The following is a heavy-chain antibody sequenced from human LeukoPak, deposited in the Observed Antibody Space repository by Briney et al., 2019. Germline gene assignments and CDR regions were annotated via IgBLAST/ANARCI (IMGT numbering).Heavy chain of an antibody. Sequence: GGSLRLSCAASGFMFDKYGMYWARQAPGKGLEWVTFIRYDGTKKSYVDSVKGRFTISRDNAKNTVYLQIHSLRPEDTAVYYCAREVVGDNSDSPDSGVFWGRGTLASVSS. J-gene: IGHJ2*01. V-gene: IGHV3-30*02. D-gene: IGHD2-15*01. CDR3: AREVVGDNSDSPDSGVF. CDR2: IRYDGTKK. CDR1: GFMFDKYG.